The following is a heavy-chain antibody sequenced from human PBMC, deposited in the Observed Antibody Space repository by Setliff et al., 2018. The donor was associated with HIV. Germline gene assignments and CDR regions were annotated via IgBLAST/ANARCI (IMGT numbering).Heavy chain of an antibody. CDR3: ARGWFGGYYFDY. V-gene: IGHV4-34*01. CDR2: INHSGST. D-gene: IGHD3-10*01. J-gene: IGHJ4*02. Sequence: SETLSLTCAVYAESFSGFYWSWIRQPPGKGLEWIGEINHSGSTNYNPSLKSRVTISVDTSKNQFSLKLSFVTAADTAVYYCARGWFGGYYFDYWGQGTLVTVSS. CDR1: AESFSGFY.